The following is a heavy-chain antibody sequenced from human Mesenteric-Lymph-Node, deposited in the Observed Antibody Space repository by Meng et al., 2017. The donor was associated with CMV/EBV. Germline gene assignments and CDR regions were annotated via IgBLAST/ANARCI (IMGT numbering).Heavy chain of an antibody. CDR2: IIPILGIA. D-gene: IGHD3-10*01. V-gene: IGHV1-69*10. CDR1: FSSYA. Sequence: FSSYAISWVRQAPGQGLEWMGGIIPILGIANYAQKFQGRVTITADKSTSTAYMELSSLRSEDTAVYYCASLTGGSFYYGARPGPDFDYWGQGTLVTVSS. CDR3: ASLTGGSFYYGARPGPDFDY. J-gene: IGHJ4*02.